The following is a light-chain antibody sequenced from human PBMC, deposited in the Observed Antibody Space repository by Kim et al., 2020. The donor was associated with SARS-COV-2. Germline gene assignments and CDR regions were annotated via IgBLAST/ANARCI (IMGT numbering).Light chain of an antibody. CDR2: AAS. Sequence: AYVGARVTITGRASQGIRNDLGWYQQKPGKAPKLRIYAASSLQSGVPSRFSGSGSGTDFTLTISSLQPEDFATYYCLQDYNYPITFGQGTRLEIK. V-gene: IGKV1-6*01. CDR1: QGIRND. CDR3: LQDYNYPIT. J-gene: IGKJ5*01.